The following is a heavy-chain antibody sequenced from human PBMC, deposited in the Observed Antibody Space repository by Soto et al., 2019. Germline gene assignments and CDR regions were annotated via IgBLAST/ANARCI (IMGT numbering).Heavy chain of an antibody. CDR2: IIPIFGTA. CDR1: GGTFSSYA. V-gene: IGHV1-69*12. CDR3: ASSVAKYYYYGMDG. Sequence: QVQLVQSGAEVKKPGSSVKVSCKASGGTFSSYAISWVRQAPGQGLEWMGGIIPIFGTANYAQKFQGRVTITADESTSTAYMELSSLRSEGTAVYYLASSVAKYYYYGMDGWGQGATVTVSS. J-gene: IGHJ6*01. D-gene: IGHD5-12*01.